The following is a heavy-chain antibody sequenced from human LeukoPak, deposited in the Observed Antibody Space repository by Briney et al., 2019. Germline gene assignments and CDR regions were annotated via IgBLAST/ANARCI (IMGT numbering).Heavy chain of an antibody. V-gene: IGHV3-53*04. Sequence: PSETLSLTCSVSGGSISSYYWSWVRQAPGKGLEWVSVIYSGGSTYYADSVKGRFTISRHNSKNTLYLQMNSLRAEDTAVYYCARDRTWGQGTLVTVSS. CDR1: GGSISSYY. J-gene: IGHJ5*02. CDR2: IYSGGST. CDR3: ARDRT.